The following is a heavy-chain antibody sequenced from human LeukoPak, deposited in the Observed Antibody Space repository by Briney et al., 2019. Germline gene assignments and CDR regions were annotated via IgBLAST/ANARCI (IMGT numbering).Heavy chain of an antibody. D-gene: IGHD1-26*01. Sequence: ASVKVSCKASGYTFTAYYMHWVRQAPGQGLEWMGWINPNSGGTNYPQKFQGRVTMTRDTSISTAYMDLSRLRSDDTAAYYCASARDSGSYPSPFDYWGQGTLVTVSS. V-gene: IGHV1-2*02. CDR2: INPNSGGT. CDR1: GYTFTAYY. J-gene: IGHJ4*02. CDR3: ASARDSGSYPSPFDY.